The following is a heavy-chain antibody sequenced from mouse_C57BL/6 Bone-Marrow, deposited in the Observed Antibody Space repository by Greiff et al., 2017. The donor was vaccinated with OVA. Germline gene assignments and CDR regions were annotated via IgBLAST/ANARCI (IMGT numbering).Heavy chain of an antibody. CDR1: GYTFTDYY. J-gene: IGHJ2*01. V-gene: IGHV1-26*01. CDR2: INPNNGGT. Sequence: VQLQQSGPELVKPGASVKISCKASGYTFTDYYMNWVKQSHGKSLEWIGDINPNNGGTSYNQKFKGKATLTVDKSSSTAYMELSSLTSEDSAVYYCARYPSMTTVVATPYFDYWGQGTTLTVSS. CDR3: ARYPSMTTVVATPYFDY. D-gene: IGHD1-1*01.